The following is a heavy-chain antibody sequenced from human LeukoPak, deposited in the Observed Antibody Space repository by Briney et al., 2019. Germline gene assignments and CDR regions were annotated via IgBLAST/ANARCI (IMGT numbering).Heavy chain of an antibody. CDR2: IKQDGSDK. J-gene: IGHJ4*02. CDR1: GFTLSYYW. V-gene: IGHV3-7*01. D-gene: IGHD3-10*01. Sequence: GGSLRLSCAASGFTLSYYWMSWVRQAPGKGLEWVANIKQDGSDKYYVDSVKGRFTLSRDNAKNSVHLQMNSLRAEDTAVYYCARIFEYGSIYYFDYWGQGTLVTVSS. CDR3: ARIFEYGSIYYFDY.